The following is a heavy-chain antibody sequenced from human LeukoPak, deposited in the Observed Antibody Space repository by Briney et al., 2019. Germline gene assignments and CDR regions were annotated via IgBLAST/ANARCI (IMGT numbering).Heavy chain of an antibody. J-gene: IGHJ4*02. CDR3: ARDLGGYYDSSGYFGY. CDR1: GFTFSSYG. CDR2: IRYDGSNK. V-gene: IGHV3-30*02. D-gene: IGHD3-22*01. Sequence: QAGGSLRLSCAASGFTFSSYGMHWVRQAPGKGLEWVAFIRYDGSNKYYADSVKGRFTISRDNSKNTLYLQMNSLRAEDTAVYYCARDLGGYYDSSGYFGYWGQGTLVTVSS.